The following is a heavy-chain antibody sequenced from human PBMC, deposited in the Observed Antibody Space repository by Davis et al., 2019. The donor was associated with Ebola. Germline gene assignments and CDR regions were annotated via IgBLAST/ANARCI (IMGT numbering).Heavy chain of an antibody. V-gene: IGHV3-33*01. Sequence: GESLKISCAASGFTFSSYGMHWVRQAPGKGLEWVAVIWYDGSNKYYADSVKGRFTISRDNSKNTLYLQMNSLRAEDTAVYYCASGLTIGCGGGSCYDYWGQGTLVTVSS. D-gene: IGHD2-15*01. CDR1: GFTFSSYG. CDR3: ASGLTIGCGGGSCYDY. CDR2: IWYDGSNK. J-gene: IGHJ4*02.